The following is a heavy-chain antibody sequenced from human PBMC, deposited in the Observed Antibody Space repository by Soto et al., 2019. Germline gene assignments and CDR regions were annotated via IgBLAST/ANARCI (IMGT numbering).Heavy chain of an antibody. D-gene: IGHD6-6*01. V-gene: IGHV1-8*01. J-gene: IGHJ6*02. CDR3: ARGSYSSYWYYYGMDV. CDR1: GSTFTSSA. Sequence: ASVKVSFMASGSTFTSSAIDWLRQATGQGLEWMGWMNPNSGNTGYAQKFQGRVTMTRNTSISTAYMELSSLRSEATAVYYCARGSYSSYWYYYGMDVWGQGTTVTVSS. CDR2: MNPNSGNT.